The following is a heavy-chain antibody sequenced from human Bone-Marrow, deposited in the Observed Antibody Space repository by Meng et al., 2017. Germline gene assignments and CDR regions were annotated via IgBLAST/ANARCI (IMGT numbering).Heavy chain of an antibody. Sequence: SGPTLVKPTQTLTLTCTFSGFSLSTSGVGVGWIRQPPGKALEWLALIYWNDDNRYSPSLKRRLTITKDTSKNQVVLTMTNMDPVDTATYYCAHSYGYVWYFDLWGRGTLVTVSS. V-gene: IGHV2-5*01. CDR2: IYWNDDN. D-gene: IGHD5-18*01. CDR1: GFSLSTSGVG. CDR3: AHSYGYVWYFDL. J-gene: IGHJ2*01.